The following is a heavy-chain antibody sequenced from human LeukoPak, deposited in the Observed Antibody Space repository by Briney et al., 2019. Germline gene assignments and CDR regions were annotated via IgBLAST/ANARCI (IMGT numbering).Heavy chain of an antibody. J-gene: IGHJ4*02. Sequence: GGSLRLSCAASGFTFSSYSMNWVRQAPGKGLEWVSAITGRGDGTYYADLVKGRFTISRDNSKNTLYLQMNSLRAEDTAAYYCAKGTERYREVSSFDFWGQGTLVTVSS. V-gene: IGHV3-23*01. CDR2: ITGRGDGT. CDR1: GFTFSSYS. CDR3: AKGTERYREVSSFDF. D-gene: IGHD3-10*01.